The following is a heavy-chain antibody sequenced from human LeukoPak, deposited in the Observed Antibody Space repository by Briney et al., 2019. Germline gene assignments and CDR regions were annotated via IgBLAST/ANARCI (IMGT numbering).Heavy chain of an antibody. CDR2: ISAYNGNT. J-gene: IGHJ6*03. D-gene: IGHD3-10*01. V-gene: IGHV1-18*01. CDR3: ARGGRFGEYSLYYYYYMDV. Sequence: ASVKVSCKASGYTFTSYGISWVRQAPGQGLEWMGWISAYNGNTNYAQKLQGRVTMTTDTSTSTAYMELRSLRSDDTAVYYCARGGRFGEYSLYYYYYMDVWGKGTTVTVSS. CDR1: GYTFTSYG.